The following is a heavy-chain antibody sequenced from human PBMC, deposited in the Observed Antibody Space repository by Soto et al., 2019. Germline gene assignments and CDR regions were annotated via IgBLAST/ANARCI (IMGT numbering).Heavy chain of an antibody. D-gene: IGHD1-1*01. Sequence: GGSRRPSCAASGFRFSSYAMTWVGQAPGKGLEWVSGISGGGGSTDYADSVKGRFTISRDKTKNTLYLQMNSLRAEDTTLYSCTKDTSNWKGAAHYWGQG. CDR2: ISGGGGST. CDR1: GFRFSSYA. V-gene: IGHV3-23*01. J-gene: IGHJ4*02. CDR3: TKDTSNWKGAAHY.